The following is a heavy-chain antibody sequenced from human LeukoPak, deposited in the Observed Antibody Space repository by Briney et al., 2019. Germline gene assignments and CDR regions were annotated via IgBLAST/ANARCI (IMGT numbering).Heavy chain of an antibody. CDR1: GYTFNHYY. D-gene: IGHD3-22*01. CDR2: INPNSGGT. V-gene: IGHV1-2*02. CDR3: ARTYYYDSSGHLPS. J-gene: IGHJ6*02. Sequence: ASVKVPCKASGYTFNHYYLHWVRQAPGQGLEWMGWINPNSGGTNYAQKFQGRVTMTRDTSISTAYMELSRLRSDDTAVYYCARTYYYDSSGHLPSWGQGTTVTVSS.